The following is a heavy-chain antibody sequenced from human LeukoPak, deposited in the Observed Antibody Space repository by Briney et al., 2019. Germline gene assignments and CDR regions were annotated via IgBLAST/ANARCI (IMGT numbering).Heavy chain of an antibody. CDR3: ARQQYASGNSYYLDY. J-gene: IGHJ4*02. Sequence: KTSETLSLTCTVSGGSISSDYWSWIRQTPGKGLEWIGYIYYSGSTNYSPSLKSRVTISVDTSKTQFSLKLSSVTAADTAVYYCARQQYASGNSYYLDYWGQGTLVTVSS. CDR2: IYYSGST. CDR1: GGSISSDY. D-gene: IGHD3-10*01. V-gene: IGHV4-59*08.